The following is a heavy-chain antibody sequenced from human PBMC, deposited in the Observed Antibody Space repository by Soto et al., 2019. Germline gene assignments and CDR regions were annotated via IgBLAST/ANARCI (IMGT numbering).Heavy chain of an antibody. J-gene: IGHJ4*02. D-gene: IGHD2-15*01. CDR2: ISAYNGNT. CDR1: GYTFTSYG. V-gene: IGHV1-18*01. Sequence: GASVKVSCKASGYTFTSYGISWVRQAPGQGLEWMGWISAYNGNTNYAQKLQGRVTMTTDTSTSTAYMELRSLRSDDTAVYYCARDQYIVVVVDATTFDYWGQGTLVTVSS. CDR3: ARDQYIVVVVDATTFDY.